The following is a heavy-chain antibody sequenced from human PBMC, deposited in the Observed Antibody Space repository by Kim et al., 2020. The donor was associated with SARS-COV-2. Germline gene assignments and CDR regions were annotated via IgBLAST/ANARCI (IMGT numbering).Heavy chain of an antibody. D-gene: IGHD5-18*01. CDR3: TSELARGYSYGYVDY. CDR2: IRSKAYGGTT. V-gene: IGHV3-49*03. CDR1: GFTFGDYA. Sequence: GGSLRLSCTASGFTFGDYAMSWFRQAPGKGREWVGFIRSKAYGGTTEYAASVKGRFTISRDDSKSIAYLQMNSLKTEDTAVYYCTSELARGYSYGYVDYWGQGTLVTVSS. J-gene: IGHJ4*02.